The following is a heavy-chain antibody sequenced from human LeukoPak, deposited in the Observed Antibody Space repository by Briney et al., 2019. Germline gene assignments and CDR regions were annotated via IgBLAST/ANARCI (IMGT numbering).Heavy chain of an antibody. V-gene: IGHV1-69*06. D-gene: IGHD6-13*01. CDR3: ARAHIAAAGNNFDY. CDR1: GGTFSSYA. Sequence: ASVKVSCKASGGTFSSYAISWVRQASGQGLEWMGGIIPIFGTANYAQKFQGRVTITADKSTSTAYMELSSLRSEDTAVYYCARAHIAAAGNNFDYWGQGTLVTVSS. J-gene: IGHJ4*02. CDR2: IIPIFGTA.